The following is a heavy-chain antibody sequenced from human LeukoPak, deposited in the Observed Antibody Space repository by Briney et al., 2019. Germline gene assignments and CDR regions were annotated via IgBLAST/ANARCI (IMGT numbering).Heavy chain of an antibody. CDR2: IKQDGSDK. CDR3: AREQYGDHFDY. V-gene: IGHV3-7*03. D-gene: IGHD4-17*01. CDR1: GFTFSSYA. J-gene: IGHJ4*02. Sequence: GGSLRLSCAASGFTFSSYAMHWVRQAPGKGLEWVANIKQDGSDKYYVDSVKGRFTISRDNAKNSLYLQMNSLRAEDTAVYYCAREQYGDHFDYWGQGTLVTVSS.